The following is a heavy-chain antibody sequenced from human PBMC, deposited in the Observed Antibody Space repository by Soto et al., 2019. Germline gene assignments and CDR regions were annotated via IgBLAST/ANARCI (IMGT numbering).Heavy chain of an antibody. CDR3: ARDRRELVDYYYYYYGMDV. CDR1: GFTFSSYG. J-gene: IGHJ6*02. CDR2: IWYDGSNK. V-gene: IGHV3-33*01. Sequence: GESLKISCAASGFTFSSYGMHWVRQAPGKGLEWVAVIWYDGSNKYYADSVKGRFTISRDNSKNTLYLQMNSLRAEDTAVYYCARDRRELVDYYYYYYGMDVWGQGTTVTVSS. D-gene: IGHD3-3*01.